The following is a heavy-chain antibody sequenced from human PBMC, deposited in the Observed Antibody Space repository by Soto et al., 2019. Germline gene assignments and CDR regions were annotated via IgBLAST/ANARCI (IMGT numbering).Heavy chain of an antibody. J-gene: IGHJ6*02. CDR2: ISGYNGNT. Sequence: ASVKVSCKASGYTFSTYGISWVRQAPGQGLEWMGWISGYNGNTNYAQKVQDRVTMTIDTSTSTAYMEVRSLRSDDTVVYYCASATITMIRGVTYFYYGMDLWGQGTTVTVSS. V-gene: IGHV1-18*04. D-gene: IGHD3-10*01. CDR3: ASATITMIRGVTYFYYGMDL. CDR1: GYTFSTYG.